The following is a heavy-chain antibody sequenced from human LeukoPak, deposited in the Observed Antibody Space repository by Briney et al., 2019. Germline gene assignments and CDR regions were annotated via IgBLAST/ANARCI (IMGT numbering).Heavy chain of an antibody. CDR2: IYYSGST. CDR1: GGSISSYY. D-gene: IGHD4-23*01. J-gene: IGHJ4*02. Sequence: SETLSLTCTVSGGSISSYYWSWIRQPPGKGLEWIGYIYYSGSTNYNPSLKSRVTISVDTSKNQFSLKLSSVTAADTAVYYCARVDEVRRYPLDYWGQGTLVTVSS. V-gene: IGHV4-59*01. CDR3: ARVDEVRRYPLDY.